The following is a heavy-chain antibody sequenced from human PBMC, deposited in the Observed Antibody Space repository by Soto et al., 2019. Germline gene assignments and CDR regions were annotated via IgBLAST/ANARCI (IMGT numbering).Heavy chain of an antibody. Sequence: PSETLSFTCTVSGGSISSGGYYWSWIRQHPGKGLEWIGYIYYSGSTYYNPSLKSRVTISVDTSKNQFSLKLSSVTAADTAVYYCARRAAAGNNWFDPWGQGTLVTVSS. J-gene: IGHJ5*02. V-gene: IGHV4-31*03. D-gene: IGHD6-13*01. CDR1: GGSISSGGYY. CDR3: ARRAAAGNNWFDP. CDR2: IYYSGST.